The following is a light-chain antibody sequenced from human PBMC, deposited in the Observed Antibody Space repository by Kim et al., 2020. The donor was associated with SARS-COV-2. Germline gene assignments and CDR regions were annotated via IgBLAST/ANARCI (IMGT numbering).Light chain of an antibody. CDR3: QQNYDTPYT. Sequence: SAAVGDRITITRRASQSIVSYLYWFQQNLVKAPNLLIHAASNLQSGVPTIFSGSVSGTDFTLSISSLQPEDFATYCCQQNYDTPYTFGQGTKLEI. V-gene: IGKV1-39*01. J-gene: IGKJ2*01. CDR1: QSIVSY. CDR2: AAS.